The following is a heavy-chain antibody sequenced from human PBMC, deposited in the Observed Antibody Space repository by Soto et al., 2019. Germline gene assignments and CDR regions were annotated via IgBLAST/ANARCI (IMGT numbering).Heavy chain of an antibody. CDR1: GGSISSYY. D-gene: IGHD3-22*01. J-gene: IGHJ4*02. CDR3: AREDSSGYYHYFDY. CDR2: IYYSGST. Sequence: SETLSLTCTVSGGSISSYYWSWIRQPPGKGLEWIGYIYYSGSTNYNPSLKSRVTISVDTSKNQFSLKLSSVTAADTAVYYCAREDSSGYYHYFDYWGQGTLVTVSS. V-gene: IGHV4-59*01.